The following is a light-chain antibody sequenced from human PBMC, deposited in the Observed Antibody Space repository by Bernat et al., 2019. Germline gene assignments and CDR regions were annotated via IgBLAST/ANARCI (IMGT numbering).Light chain of an antibody. CDR2: KDT. J-gene: IGLJ3*02. CDR1: ALTNQY. Sequence: SYELTQPPSVSVSPGQTARITYSGDALTNQYSFWYQQKPGQAPLVVIYKDTERPSGIPERFSGSTSGTTVTLTITAVQAEDGADYYCQSADSSGTWVFGGGTKLTVL. V-gene: IGLV3-25*03. CDR3: QSADSSGTWV.